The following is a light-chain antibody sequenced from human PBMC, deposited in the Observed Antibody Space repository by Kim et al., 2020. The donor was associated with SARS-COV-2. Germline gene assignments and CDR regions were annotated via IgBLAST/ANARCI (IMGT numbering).Light chain of an antibody. J-gene: IGKJ1*01. CDR1: RSVTNNY. V-gene: IGKV3-20*01. Sequence: EIVLTQSPGTLSLSPGERATLSCRASRSVTNNYLAWYQQKPGQALRLLIYGASSRATGIPDRFSGSWSGTDFTLTISGLEPEDFAVYYCQHYSSSPRTFGQGTKVDIK. CDR2: GAS. CDR3: QHYSSSPRT.